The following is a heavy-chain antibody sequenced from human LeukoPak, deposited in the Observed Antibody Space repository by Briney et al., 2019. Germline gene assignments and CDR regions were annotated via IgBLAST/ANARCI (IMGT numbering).Heavy chain of an antibody. CDR3: ATEVAVAGRVDAFDI. Sequence: GASVKVSCKVSGYTLTELSMHWVRQAPGQGLEGVGGFDPEDGETIYAQKFQGRVTMTEDTSTDTAYMELSSLRSEDTAVYYCATEVAVAGRVDAFDIWGQGTMVTVSS. CDR2: FDPEDGET. J-gene: IGHJ3*02. V-gene: IGHV1-24*01. CDR1: GYTLTELS. D-gene: IGHD6-19*01.